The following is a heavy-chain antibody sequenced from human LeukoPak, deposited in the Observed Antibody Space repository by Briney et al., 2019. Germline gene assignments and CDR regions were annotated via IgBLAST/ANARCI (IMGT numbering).Heavy chain of an antibody. CDR2: TSGSGGTT. J-gene: IGHJ4*02. V-gene: IGHV3-23*01. CDR1: GFTFSSYV. Sequence: GGPLRLSCAAPGFTFSSYVMSWVRQAPGKGLEWVSRTSGSGGTTYYADSVKGRFIISRDNTKNTLYLQMDSLRAEDTAVYYCAKSFGDSSGYYHFDFWGQGTLVTVSS. CDR3: AKSFGDSSGYYHFDF. D-gene: IGHD3-22*01.